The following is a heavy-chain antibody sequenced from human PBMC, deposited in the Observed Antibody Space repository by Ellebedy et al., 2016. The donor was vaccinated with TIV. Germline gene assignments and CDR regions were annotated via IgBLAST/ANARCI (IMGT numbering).Heavy chain of an antibody. Sequence: GGSLRLSCAASGFTFSSYAMHWVRQAPGKGLEWVAVISYDGSNKYYADSVKGRFTISRDNSKNTLYLQMNSLRAEDTAVYYCAKISRGWVYYFDYWGQGTLVTVSS. D-gene: IGHD6-19*01. CDR1: GFTFSSYA. J-gene: IGHJ4*02. V-gene: IGHV3-30-3*01. CDR2: ISYDGSNK. CDR3: AKISRGWVYYFDY.